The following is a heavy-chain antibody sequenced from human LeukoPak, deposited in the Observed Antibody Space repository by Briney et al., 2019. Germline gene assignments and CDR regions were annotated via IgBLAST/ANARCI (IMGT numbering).Heavy chain of an antibody. Sequence: SETLSLTRIVSGGSVSSSSYYWSWIRQPPGKGLEWIGYIYYSGSTNYNPSLKSRVTISVDTSNDRFSLKLSSVTAADTAVYYCARGPYIDCWGQGTLVTVSS. D-gene: IGHD5-18*01. CDR3: ARGPYIDC. CDR2: IYYSGST. V-gene: IGHV4-61*01. J-gene: IGHJ4*02. CDR1: GGSVSSSSYY.